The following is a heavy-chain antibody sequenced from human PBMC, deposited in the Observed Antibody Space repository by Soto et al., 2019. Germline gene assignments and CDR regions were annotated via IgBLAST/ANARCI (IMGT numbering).Heavy chain of an antibody. CDR3: ARMYSSGSGWFHP. D-gene: IGHD6-19*01. Sequence: SESLSLTCFVSGYSITAGGYYWSWIRHHPGKGLEWIGSFYSSGSIIYNPSLRSRVSISGDTSSNQFSMSLTSVTAADTARYYCARMYSSGSGWFHPWGQGTLVTVSS. J-gene: IGHJ5*02. V-gene: IGHV4-31*03. CDR2: FYSSGSI. CDR1: GYSITAGGYY.